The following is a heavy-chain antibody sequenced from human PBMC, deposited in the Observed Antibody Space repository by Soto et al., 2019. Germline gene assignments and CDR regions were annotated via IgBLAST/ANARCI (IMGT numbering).Heavy chain of an antibody. D-gene: IGHD3-10*01. V-gene: IGHV1-18*01. CDR1: GYTLTSYG. CDR3: GKGERNYGGRFPYSYREV. CDR2: ISAYNGKT. Sequence: ASVKVSCKASGYTLTSYGIGWVRQAPGQGLEWMGWISAYNGKTHYPQKFQGKVTMTTDTSTSTAYMELRSLRYDDTAVYFCGKGERNYGGRFPYSYREVGGKGTMVTVSS. J-gene: IGHJ6*03.